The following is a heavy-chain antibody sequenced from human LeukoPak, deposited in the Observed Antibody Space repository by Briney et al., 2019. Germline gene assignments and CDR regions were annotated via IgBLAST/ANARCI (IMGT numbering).Heavy chain of an antibody. D-gene: IGHD3-10*01. CDR3: ARDPVTMVRGTNHYYYIDD. J-gene: IGHJ6*03. Sequence: SVKVSCKASGGTLSSYAITWVPQAPGHGLEWMGRIIPTFGTATYAQKFQGRVTITTDESPSTAYMELSSLRSELTVISYCARDPVTMVRGTNHYYYIDDWGKGTTVTVSS. CDR1: GGTLSSYA. V-gene: IGHV1-69*05. CDR2: IIPTFGTA.